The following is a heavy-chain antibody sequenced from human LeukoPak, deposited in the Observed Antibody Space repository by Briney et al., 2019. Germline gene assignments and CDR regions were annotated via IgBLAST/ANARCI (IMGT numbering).Heavy chain of an antibody. V-gene: IGHV1-3*01. CDR1: GYTFTSYA. D-gene: IGHD3-9*01. Sequence: RASVKVSCTASGYTFTSYAMHWVRQAPGPRLEWMGWINAGNGNTKYSQKFQGRVTITRDTSASTAYMELSSLRSEDTAVYYCARVSTDILTGYLTFDYWGQGTLVTVSS. CDR2: INAGNGNT. J-gene: IGHJ4*02. CDR3: ARVSTDILTGYLTFDY.